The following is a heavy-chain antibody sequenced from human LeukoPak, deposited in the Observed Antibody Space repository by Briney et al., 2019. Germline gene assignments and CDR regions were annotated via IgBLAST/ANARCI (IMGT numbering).Heavy chain of an antibody. CDR1: GYTFTSYG. D-gene: IGHD2-15*01. J-gene: IGHJ5*02. CDR3: ARERGVVVVAATKRATWFDP. Sequence: GASVKVSCKASGYTFTSYGISWVRQAPGQGLGWMGWSSGYNGNTNYAQKLQGRVTMTTDTSTSTAYMELRSLRSDDTAVYYCARERGVVVVAATKRATWFDPWGQGTLVTVSS. CDR2: SSGYNGNT. V-gene: IGHV1-18*01.